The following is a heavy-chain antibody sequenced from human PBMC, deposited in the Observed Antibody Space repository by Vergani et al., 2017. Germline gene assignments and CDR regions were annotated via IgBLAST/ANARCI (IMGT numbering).Heavy chain of an antibody. CDR2: INSDGDST. J-gene: IGHJ6*03. Sequence: VQLVESGGGLVQPGGSLRLSCTASGLTFSNYWMQWVRQAPGKGLMWVSRINSDGDSTSYADSVKGRFTISRDNAKNTLYLQMDSLRAEDTAVYYCARDGWELLDYFYYMDVWGEGTTVTVSS. D-gene: IGHD1-26*01. CDR3: ARDGWELLDYFYYMDV. V-gene: IGHV3-74*01. CDR1: GLTFSNYW.